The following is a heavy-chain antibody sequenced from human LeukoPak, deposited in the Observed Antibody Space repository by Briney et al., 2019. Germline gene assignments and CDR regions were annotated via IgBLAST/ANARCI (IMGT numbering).Heavy chain of an antibody. CDR3: ARVWRFGDYGGNWFDP. D-gene: IGHD4-17*01. J-gene: IGHJ5*02. CDR2: INHSGST. Sequence: SEPLSLTCAVYGGSFSGYYWSWIRQPPGEGLEWIGEINHSGSTNYNPSLKGRVTISVDTSKNQFSLKLSSVTAADTAVYYCARVWRFGDYGGNWFDPWGQGTLVTVSS. V-gene: IGHV4-34*01. CDR1: GGSFSGYY.